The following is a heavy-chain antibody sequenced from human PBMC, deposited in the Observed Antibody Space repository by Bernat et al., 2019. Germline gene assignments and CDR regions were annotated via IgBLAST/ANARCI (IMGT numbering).Heavy chain of an antibody. CDR3: ATLYYGMLTGPYNWYFDL. CDR2: INAGYGNT. J-gene: IGHJ2*01. V-gene: IGHV1-3*01. CDR1: GYTFTSYA. D-gene: IGHD3-9*01. Sequence: QVQLVQSGAEVKKPGASVKVSCKASGYTFTSYAMHWVRQAPGQRLEWMGWINAGYGNTKYSQKFQGRVTINGKATASTAYMELSSLRSENTAVYYCATLYYGMLTGPYNWYFDLWGRGTLVTVSS.